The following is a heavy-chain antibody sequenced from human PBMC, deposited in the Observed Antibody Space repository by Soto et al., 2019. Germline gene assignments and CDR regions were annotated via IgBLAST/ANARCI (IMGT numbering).Heavy chain of an antibody. V-gene: IGHV3-21*01. D-gene: IGHD2-21*02. CDR2: ISSSSSYI. J-gene: IGHJ4*02. CDR3: AKATISTASDY. CDR1: GFTFSRNT. Sequence: GGSLRLSCVTSGFTFSRNTMNWVRQAPGKGLEWVSSISSSSSYIYYADSVKGRFTISRDNAKNSLYLQMNSLRAEDTAVYYCAKATISTASDYWGQGTLVTVSS.